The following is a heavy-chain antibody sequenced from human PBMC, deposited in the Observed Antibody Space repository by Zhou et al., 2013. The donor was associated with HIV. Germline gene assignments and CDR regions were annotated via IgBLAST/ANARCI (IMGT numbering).Heavy chain of an antibody. CDR3: ARDGGTDWNDSGSEY. Sequence: QVQLVQSGSEVKKPGASVKVSCKASGYEFNNYTISWVRQAPGQGLEWMGWISGVRQAPGQGLEWLGWTSTSSEDTNYAQKFQERITMTTDTSATTAYMELRSLTSDDTAIYYCARDGGTDWNDSGSEYWGQGTLVTVSS. J-gene: IGHJ4*02. CDR2: TSTSSEDT. D-gene: IGHD1-1*01. V-gene: IGHV1-18*01. CDR1: GYEFNNYT.